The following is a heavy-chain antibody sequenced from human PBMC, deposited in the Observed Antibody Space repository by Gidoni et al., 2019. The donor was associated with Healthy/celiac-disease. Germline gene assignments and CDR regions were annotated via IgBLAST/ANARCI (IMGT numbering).Heavy chain of an antibody. V-gene: IGHV3-15*01. CDR2: IKSKTDGGTT. D-gene: IGHD3-22*01. J-gene: IGHJ4*02. Sequence: EVQLVESGGGLVKPGGSLRLSCAASGFTFSNAWISWVRQAPGKGLEWVGRIKSKTDGGTTDYAAPVKGRFTISRDDSKNTLYLQMNSLKTEDTAVYYCTGLNYYDSSGDYWGQGTLVTVSS. CDR1: GFTFSNAW. CDR3: TGLNYYDSSGDY.